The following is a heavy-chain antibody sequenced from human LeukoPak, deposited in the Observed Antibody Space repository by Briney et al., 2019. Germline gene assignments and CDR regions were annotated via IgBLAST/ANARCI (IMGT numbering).Heavy chain of an antibody. CDR2: ISGNNGNT. CDR1: GYSFSSYG. CDR3: ARGGRDSSSWFFDY. Sequence: GASVKVSCKASGYSFSSYGISWVRQAPGQGLEWMTWISGNNGNTDFAKNFQGRVTMTTDTSTTKVYMELRSLKSDDTAVYFCARGGRDSSSWFFDYWGQGTLVTVSS. V-gene: IGHV1-18*01. D-gene: IGHD6-13*01. J-gene: IGHJ4*02.